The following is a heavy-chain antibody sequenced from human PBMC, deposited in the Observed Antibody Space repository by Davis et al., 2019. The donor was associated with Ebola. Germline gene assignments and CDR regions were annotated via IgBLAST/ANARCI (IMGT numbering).Heavy chain of an antibody. J-gene: IGHJ4*02. Sequence: GESLITSCKGSGYSFPSYWIGWVRQMPGKGLEWMGIIYPGDSDTRYSPSFQGQVTISADKSISTAYLQWSSLKASDTAMYYCARLSYGDYDGYFEYWGQGTLVTVSS. CDR2: IYPGDSDT. CDR3: ARLSYGDYDGYFEY. D-gene: IGHD4-17*01. V-gene: IGHV5-51*01. CDR1: GYSFPSYW.